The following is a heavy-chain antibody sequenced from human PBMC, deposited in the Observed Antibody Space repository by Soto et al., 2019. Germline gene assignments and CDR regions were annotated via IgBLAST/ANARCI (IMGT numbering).Heavy chain of an antibody. D-gene: IGHD3-3*01. V-gene: IGHV3-48*03. CDR3: ARGNGGYDFWSGSYYYGMDV. CDR2: ISSSGSTI. Sequence: PGGSLRLSCAASGFTFSSYEMNWVRQAPGKGLEWVSYISSSGSTIYYADSVKGRFTISRDNAKNSLYLQMNSLRAEDTAVYYCARGNGGYDFWSGSYYYGMDVWGQGTTVTVSS. J-gene: IGHJ6*02. CDR1: GFTFSSYE.